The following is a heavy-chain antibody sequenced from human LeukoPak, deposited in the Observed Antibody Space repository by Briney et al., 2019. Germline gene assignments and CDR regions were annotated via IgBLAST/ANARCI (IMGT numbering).Heavy chain of an antibody. CDR1: GFTFSSYE. CDR2: ISSSGSTI. V-gene: IGHV3-48*03. J-gene: IGHJ3*02. Sequence: GGSLRLXCAASGFTFSSYEMNWVRQAPGKGLEWVSYISSSGSTIYYADSVKGRFTISRDNAKNSLYLQMNSLRAEDTAVYYCARDDYGDYEPFDIWGQGTMVTVSS. D-gene: IGHD4-17*01. CDR3: ARDDYGDYEPFDI.